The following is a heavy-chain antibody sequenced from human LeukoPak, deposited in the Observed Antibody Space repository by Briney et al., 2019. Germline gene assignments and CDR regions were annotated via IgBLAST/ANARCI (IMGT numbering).Heavy chain of an antibody. CDR2: IIPIFGTA. D-gene: IGHD4-17*01. CDR1: GGTFSSYA. Sequence: SVKVSCKASGGTFSSYAISWVRQAPGQGLEWMGGIIPIFGTANYAQKFQGRVTITADESTSTAYMELSSLRSGDTAVYYCARGYGDYFSYYYMDVWGKGTTVTVSS. J-gene: IGHJ6*03. V-gene: IGHV1-69*13. CDR3: ARGYGDYFSYYYMDV.